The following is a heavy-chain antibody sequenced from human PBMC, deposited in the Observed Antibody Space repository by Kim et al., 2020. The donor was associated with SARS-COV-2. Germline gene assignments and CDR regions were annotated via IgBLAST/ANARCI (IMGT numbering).Heavy chain of an antibody. J-gene: IGHJ1*01. D-gene: IGHD3-16*02. CDR3: AKDAYLGELSSEYFQH. V-gene: IGHV3-9*01. CDR2: ISWNSGSI. CDR1: GFTFDDYA. Sequence: GGSLRLSCAASGFTFDDYAMHWVRQAPGKGLEWVSGISWNSGSIGYADSVKGRFTISRDNAKNSLYLQMNSLRAEDTALYYCAKDAYLGELSSEYFQHWGQGTLVTVSS.